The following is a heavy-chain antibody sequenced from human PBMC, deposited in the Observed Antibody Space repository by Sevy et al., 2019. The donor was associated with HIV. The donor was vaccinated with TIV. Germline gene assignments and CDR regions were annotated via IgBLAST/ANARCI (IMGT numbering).Heavy chain of an antibody. CDR2: ISFDGSTT. CDR1: GFSFRNYW. D-gene: IGHD3-22*01. CDR3: AKERLYYYDSSGYDY. Sequence: GGSLRLSCAASGFSFRNYWMHWVRQAPGKGLVWVSRISFDGSTTTYADSVKGRFTISRDNAKNTLYLQMNSLRAEDTAVYYCAKERLYYYDSSGYDYWGQGTLVTVSS. V-gene: IGHV3-74*01. J-gene: IGHJ4*02.